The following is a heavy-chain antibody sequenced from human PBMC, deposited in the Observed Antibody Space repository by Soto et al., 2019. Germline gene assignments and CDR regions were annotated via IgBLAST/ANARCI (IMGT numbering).Heavy chain of an antibody. J-gene: IGHJ6*02. CDR1: GYTFTSYG. D-gene: IGHD3-10*01. CDR3: ASVFLRYCYSGMDV. CDR2: ISAYNGNT. Sequence: GASVKVSCKASGYTFTSYGISWVRQAPGQGLEWMGWISAYNGNTNYAQKLQGRVTMTTDTSTSTAYMELRSLRSDDTAVYYCASVFLRYCYSGMDVCCQRNTVTVSS. V-gene: IGHV1-18*01.